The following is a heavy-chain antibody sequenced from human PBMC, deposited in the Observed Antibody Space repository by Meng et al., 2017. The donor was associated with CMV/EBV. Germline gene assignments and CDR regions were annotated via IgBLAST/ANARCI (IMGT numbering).Heavy chain of an antibody. CDR3: ARGGIAAAGLH. CDR1: GGSISSGDYY. J-gene: IGHJ4*02. D-gene: IGHD6-13*01. Sequence: QVQLQESGPGLWKPSQTLSLTCTVSGGSISSGDYYWGWIRQPPGKGLEWIGSIYYSGSTYYNPSLKSRVTISVDTSKNQFSLKLSSVTAADTAVYYCARGGIAAAGLHWGQGTLVTVSS. V-gene: IGHV4-39*07. CDR2: IYYSGST.